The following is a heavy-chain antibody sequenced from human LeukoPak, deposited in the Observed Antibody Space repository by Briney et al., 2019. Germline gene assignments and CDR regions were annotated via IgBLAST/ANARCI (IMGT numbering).Heavy chain of an antibody. D-gene: IGHD3-10*01. CDR2: ISSSSSYI. J-gene: IGHJ4*02. CDR1: GFTFSSYS. CDR3: ARGGGSGSYYNEPSYFDY. V-gene: IGHV3-21*01. Sequence: GGSLRLSCAASGFTFSSYSMNWVRQAPGKGLEWVSSISSSSSYIYYADSVKGRFTISRDNAKNSLYLQMNSLRAEDTAVYYCARGGGSGSYYNEPSYFDYWGQGTLVTVSS.